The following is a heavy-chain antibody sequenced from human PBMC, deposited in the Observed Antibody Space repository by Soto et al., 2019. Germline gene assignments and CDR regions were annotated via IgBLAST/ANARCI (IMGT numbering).Heavy chain of an antibody. CDR3: ATVTRGDSPRDAVDI. CDR1: GYTLTELS. J-gene: IGHJ3*02. Sequence: ASVKVSCKVSGYTLTELSMHWVRQAPGKGLEWMGGFDPEDGETIYAQKFQGRVTMNEDTSTDTAYMELSSLRSEDTAVYYCATVTRGDSPRDAVDIWGQGTMVTVSS. V-gene: IGHV1-24*01. D-gene: IGHD3-10*01. CDR2: FDPEDGET.